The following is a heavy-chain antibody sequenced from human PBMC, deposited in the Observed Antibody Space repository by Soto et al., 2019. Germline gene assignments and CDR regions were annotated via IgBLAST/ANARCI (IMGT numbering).Heavy chain of an antibody. D-gene: IGHD3-22*01. CDR1: GLTFDDYA. CDR2: ISWNSGSV. CDR3: AKDLTNYDSSGHYFDF. V-gene: IGHV3-9*01. J-gene: IGHJ4*02. Sequence: GGSLRLSCAASGLTFDDYAMHWVRQAPGKGLEWVSGISWNSGSVGYADSVKGRFTISRDNAKNSLYLQMNSLRAEDTAFYYCAKDLTNYDSSGHYFDFWGQGTLVTVSS.